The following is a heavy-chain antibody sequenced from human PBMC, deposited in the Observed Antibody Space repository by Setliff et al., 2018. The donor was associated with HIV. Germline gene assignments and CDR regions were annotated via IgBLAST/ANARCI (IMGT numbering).Heavy chain of an antibody. CDR3: ATLDPSGGNFLAY. Sequence: SETLSLTCTVSGGSISSFSYYWAWIRQSPGKGLEWIGSVYHSGGTDYNPSLRSRVSISVDTSTNQFSLSLASVTAADTAVYYCATLDPSGGNFLAYWGQGTLVTVSS. V-gene: IGHV4-39*01. CDR2: VYHSGGT. D-gene: IGHD2-21*02. CDR1: GGSISSFSYY. J-gene: IGHJ4*02.